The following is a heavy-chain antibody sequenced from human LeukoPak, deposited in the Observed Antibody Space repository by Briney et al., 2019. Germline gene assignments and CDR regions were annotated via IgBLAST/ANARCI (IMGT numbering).Heavy chain of an antibody. CDR3: ARANFLYCSSSTCLFDY. J-gene: IGHJ4*02. V-gene: IGHV1-2*02. D-gene: IGHD2-2*01. Sequence: ASVKVSCKASGYTFTDYYMHWVRQAPGQGFEWMGWINPNDGDTNYAQKFQGRVTMTRDTSISTAHMEVSRLRSDYTAVYYCARANFLYCSSSTCLFDYWGQGTLVTVSS. CDR2: INPNDGDT. CDR1: GYTFTDYY.